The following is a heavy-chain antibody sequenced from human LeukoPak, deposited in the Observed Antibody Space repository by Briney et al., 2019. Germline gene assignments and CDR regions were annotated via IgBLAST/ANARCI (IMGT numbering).Heavy chain of an antibody. Sequence: PGGSLRLSCAASGFTFSSYAMHWVRQAPGKGLEWVAVISYDGSNKYYADSVKGRFTISRDNSKNTLYLQMNSLRAEDTAVYYCAKEEKYSSSWYYYYYYMDVWGKGTTVTVSS. D-gene: IGHD6-13*01. CDR3: AKEEKYSSSWYYYYYYMDV. J-gene: IGHJ6*03. CDR1: GFTFSSYA. CDR2: ISYDGSNK. V-gene: IGHV3-30*04.